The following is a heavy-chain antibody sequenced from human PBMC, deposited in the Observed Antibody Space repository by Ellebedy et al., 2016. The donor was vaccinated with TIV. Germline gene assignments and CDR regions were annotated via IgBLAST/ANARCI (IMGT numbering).Heavy chain of an antibody. CDR2: TDHDGRVK. CDR1: GFTFSSSA. Sequence: GESLKVSCTASGFTFSSSAMHWVRQAPGKGLEWVANTDHDGRVKFYVDSVEGRFTISRDNAKNSLYLQMNSLRAEDTAVYYCARDDWGPAGPWGQGTLVTVSS. J-gene: IGHJ5*02. CDR3: ARDDWGPAGP. V-gene: IGHV3-7*03. D-gene: IGHD3-9*01.